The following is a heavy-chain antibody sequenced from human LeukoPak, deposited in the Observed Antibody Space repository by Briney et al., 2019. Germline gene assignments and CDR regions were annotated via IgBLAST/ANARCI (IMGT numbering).Heavy chain of an antibody. CDR1: GFAFSSYG. Sequence: GGTLRLSCAASGFAFSSYGMSWVRQAPGKGLEWVSAISGSGGSTYYADSVKGRFTISRDNSKNTLYLQMNSLRAEDTAVYYCAKEGSGSYPLYYWGQGTLVTVSS. CDR3: AKEGSGSYPLYY. D-gene: IGHD1-26*01. CDR2: ISGSGGST. J-gene: IGHJ4*02. V-gene: IGHV3-23*01.